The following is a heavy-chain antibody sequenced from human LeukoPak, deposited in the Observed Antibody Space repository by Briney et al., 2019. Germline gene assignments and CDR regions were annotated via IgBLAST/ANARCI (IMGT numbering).Heavy chain of an antibody. CDR1: GFTFSSYW. V-gene: IGHV3-74*01. J-gene: IGHJ4*02. Sequence: GGSLRLSCAASGFTFSSYWMHWVRQVPGKGLVWVSRINGDGSSTTYADSVKGRFTISRENTKNSLYLQMNSLRADDTAVYYCARDHLGYSFDYWGQGTLVTVSS. CDR2: INGDGSST. CDR3: ARDHLGYSFDY.